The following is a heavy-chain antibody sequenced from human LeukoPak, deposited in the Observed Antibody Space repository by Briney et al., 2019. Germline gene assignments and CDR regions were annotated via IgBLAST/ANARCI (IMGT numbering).Heavy chain of an antibody. V-gene: IGHV4-34*01. CDR3: ARRPADYYGSGDY. D-gene: IGHD3-10*01. J-gene: IGHJ4*02. Sequence: PGGSLRLSCAASGFTFSSDAMSWVRQPPGKGLEWIGEINHSGSTYYNPSLKSRVTISVDTSKNQFSLKLSSVTAADTAVYYCARRPADYYGSGDYWGQGTLVTVSS. CDR1: GFTFSSDA. CDR2: INHSGST.